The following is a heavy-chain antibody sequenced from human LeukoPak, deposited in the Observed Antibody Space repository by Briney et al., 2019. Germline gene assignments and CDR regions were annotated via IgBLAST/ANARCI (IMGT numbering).Heavy chain of an antibody. CDR1: GYSFTIYS. Sequence: GESLKISGKGSGYSFTIYSIGWVRQMPGKGLEWMGIIYAGDSDTRYSPSFQGHAPISADKPISTAYLKWTGLKASDRAMYSVARQSDGPYYGGNERGPIYYIDYWGQGTLVTVSS. V-gene: IGHV5-51*04. D-gene: IGHD4-23*01. J-gene: IGHJ4*02. CDR3: ARQSDGPYYGGNERGPIYYIDY. CDR2: IYAGDSDT.